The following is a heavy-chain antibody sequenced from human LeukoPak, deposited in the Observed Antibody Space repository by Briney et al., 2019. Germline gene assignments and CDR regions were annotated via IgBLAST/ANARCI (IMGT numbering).Heavy chain of an antibody. CDR1: GFTLSSYA. V-gene: IGHV3-23*01. D-gene: IGHD6-19*01. CDR3: AKGSKYSSGWYDY. J-gene: IGHJ4*02. CDR2: ISGSGGST. Sequence: GGSLRLSCAAPGFTLSSYAMSWVRQAPGKGLEWVSAISGSGGSTYYADSVKGRFTISRDNSKNTLYLQMNSLRAEDTAVYYCAKGSKYSSGWYDYWGQGTLVTVSS.